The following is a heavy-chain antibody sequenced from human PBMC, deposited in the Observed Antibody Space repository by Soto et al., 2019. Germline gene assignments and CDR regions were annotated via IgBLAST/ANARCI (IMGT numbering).Heavy chain of an antibody. D-gene: IGHD5-12*01. CDR2: IGAYNGNT. CDR3: AAGVAYDGNFDI. V-gene: IGHV1-18*01. CDR1: GYTFSNYG. Sequence: ASVKVSCKASGYTFSNYGITWVRQAPGQGLEWMGWIGAYNGNTNYAQKLQGRVTMTTDTSTSTAYMELSSLRSEDTAVYYCAAGVAYDGNFDIWGQGTMVTVS. J-gene: IGHJ3*02.